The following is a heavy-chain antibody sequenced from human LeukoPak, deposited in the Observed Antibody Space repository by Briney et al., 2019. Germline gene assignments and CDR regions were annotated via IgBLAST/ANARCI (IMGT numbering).Heavy chain of an antibody. CDR1: GGSFSGYY. J-gene: IGHJ1*01. V-gene: IGHV4-34*01. CDR2: INHSGST. CDR3: ARLLSATRGPIQH. D-gene: IGHD2-15*01. Sequence: PSETLSLTCAVYGGSFSGYYWSWIRQPPGKGLEWIGEINHSGSTNYNPSLKSRVTISVDTSKNQFSLKLSSVTAADTAVYYCARLLSATRGPIQHWGQGTLVTVSS.